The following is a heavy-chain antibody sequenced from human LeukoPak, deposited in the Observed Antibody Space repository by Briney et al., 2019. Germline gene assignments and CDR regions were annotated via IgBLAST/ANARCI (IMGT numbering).Heavy chain of an antibody. J-gene: IGHJ4*02. D-gene: IGHD3-22*01. Sequence: GRSLRLSCAASGFTFSSYGMHRVRQAPGKGLEWGAVISYDGSNKYYADSVKGRFTISRDNSKNTLYLQMNSLRAEDTAVYYCAKDRDSSGYIDYWGQGTLVTVSS. CDR1: GFTFSSYG. V-gene: IGHV3-30*18. CDR2: ISYDGSNK. CDR3: AKDRDSSGYIDY.